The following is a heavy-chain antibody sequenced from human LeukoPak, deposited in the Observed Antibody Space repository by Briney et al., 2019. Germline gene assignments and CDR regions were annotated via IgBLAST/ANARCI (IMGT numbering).Heavy chain of an antibody. Sequence: GASVKVSCQASGYTYTSYVISWVRQAPGQGGEWMGCISAYNDNTHYPQKLQGIVTMTTDTSTSTAYMELRSLRSDDTAVYYCARDLAGVVVPAAIHRGLGWFDPWGRGTQVTVSS. CDR2: ISAYNDNT. D-gene: IGHD2-2*02. V-gene: IGHV1-18*01. CDR3: ARDLAGVVVPAAIHRGLGWFDP. CDR1: GYTYTSYV. J-gene: IGHJ5*02.